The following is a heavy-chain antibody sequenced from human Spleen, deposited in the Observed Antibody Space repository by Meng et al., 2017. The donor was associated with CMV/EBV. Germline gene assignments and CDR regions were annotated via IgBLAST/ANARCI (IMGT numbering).Heavy chain of an antibody. Sequence: GESLKISCVASGFTFSSYAMNWVRQAPGKGLEWLSYISTTSDTVYYADSVKGRFTISRDNAKKSLYLQMNSLRTEDTAVYYCARGLRTGDDSGWYYYYTMDVWGQGTTVTVSS. CDR1: GFTFSSYA. CDR3: ARGLRTGDDSGWYYYYTMDV. J-gene: IGHJ6*02. CDR2: ISTTSDTV. V-gene: IGHV3-48*04. D-gene: IGHD6-25*01.